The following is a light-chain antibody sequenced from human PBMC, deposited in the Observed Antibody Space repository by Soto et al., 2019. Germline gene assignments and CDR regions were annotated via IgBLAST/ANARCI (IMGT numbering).Light chain of an antibody. Sequence: EIVLTQSPATLSLSPGERATLSCRASQSVSSYLAWCQQKPGQAPRLLIYGASTRATGIPARFSGSGSGTDFTLTISSLEPEDFAVYYCQQYGSSPTWTFGQGTKVDIK. V-gene: IGKV3-20*01. CDR2: GAS. CDR3: QQYGSSPTWT. CDR1: QSVSSY. J-gene: IGKJ1*01.